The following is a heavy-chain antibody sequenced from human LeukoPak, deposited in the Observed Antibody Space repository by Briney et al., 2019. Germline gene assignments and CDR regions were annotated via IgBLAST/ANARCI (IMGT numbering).Heavy chain of an antibody. CDR3: ARRIAVAGTEDNWFDP. Sequence: PSETLSLTCTVSGGSFSTYYWSWIRQPPGKGLEWIGYIYYSGSTNYNPSLKSRVTISIDTSKNQFSLKLSSVTAADTAVYYCARRIAVAGTEDNWFDPWGQGTLVTVSS. CDR1: GGSFSTYY. V-gene: IGHV4-59*08. J-gene: IGHJ5*02. D-gene: IGHD6-19*01. CDR2: IYYSGST.